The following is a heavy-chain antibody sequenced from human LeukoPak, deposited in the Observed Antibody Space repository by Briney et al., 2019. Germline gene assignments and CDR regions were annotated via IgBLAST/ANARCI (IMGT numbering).Heavy chain of an antibody. CDR2: INPNSGGT. CDR3: ARDRSGYGGAFDI. V-gene: IGHV1-2*02. Sequence: ASVKVFCKASCDTFTGYYIHWGRQAPGQRPEWMGWINPNSGGTNYAQKFQGRVTMTRDTSISTAYMELSRLRSDDTAVYYCARDRSGYGGAFDIWGQGTMVTVSS. D-gene: IGHD3-22*01. CDR1: CDTFTGYY. J-gene: IGHJ3*02.